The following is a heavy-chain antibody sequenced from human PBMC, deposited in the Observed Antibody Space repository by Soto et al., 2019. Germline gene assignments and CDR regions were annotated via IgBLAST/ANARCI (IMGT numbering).Heavy chain of an antibody. Sequence: EVQLLESGGGLVQPGGSLRLSCAASGFTFTTYAMSWVRQAPGKGLEWVSGISSSGDIPYYADSVKGRFTISRDNSKKTVYLKMSTLTAEDTAVYYCAKVNSIVGDGDHDYWGQGTLVTVSS. V-gene: IGHV3-23*01. CDR1: GFTFTTYA. D-gene: IGHD4-17*01. CDR2: ISSSGDIP. CDR3: AKVNSIVGDGDHDY. J-gene: IGHJ4*02.